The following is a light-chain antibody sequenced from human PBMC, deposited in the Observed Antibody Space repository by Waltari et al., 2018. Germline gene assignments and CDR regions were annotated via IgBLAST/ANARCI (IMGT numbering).Light chain of an antibody. CDR2: GAS. CDR3: QQYNDWPLT. Sequence: EIVMTQSPDTLSVSPGERATLSCRASQSFSSNLAWYQQKPGQAPRLLIYGASPRATGIPARFSGSGSGTEFTLTISSMQSEDFAVYYCQQYNDWPLTFGGGTKVEIK. CDR1: QSFSSN. V-gene: IGKV3-15*01. J-gene: IGKJ4*01.